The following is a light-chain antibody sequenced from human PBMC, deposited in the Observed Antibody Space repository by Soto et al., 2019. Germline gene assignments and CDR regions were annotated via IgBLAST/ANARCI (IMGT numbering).Light chain of an antibody. CDR2: GAS. CDR1: QSVSSSY. V-gene: IGKV3-15*01. J-gene: IGKJ1*01. Sequence: EIVLTQSPATLSSFPGDRVTLSCRASQSVSSSYLAWYQQKPGQAPRLLVYGASTRATGIPARFSGSGAGTDFTLTITSLQSEDFGVYFCQQYKDWPTTFGQGTKVDIK. CDR3: QQYKDWPTT.